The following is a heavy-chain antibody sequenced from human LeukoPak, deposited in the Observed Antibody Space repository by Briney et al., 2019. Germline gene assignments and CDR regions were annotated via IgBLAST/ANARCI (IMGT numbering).Heavy chain of an antibody. D-gene: IGHD6-19*01. V-gene: IGHV3-48*01. CDR2: ISSSTSTI. CDR3: ARVGDSSGWAYQYYYMDV. CDR1: GFTFSSYS. Sequence: GGSLRLSCAASGFTFSSYSMNWVRQAPGKGLEWVSYISSSTSTIFYADSVKGRFTISRDNAKNSLYLQMNSLRAEDTAVYYCARVGDSSGWAYQYYYMDVWGKGTTVTVSS. J-gene: IGHJ6*03.